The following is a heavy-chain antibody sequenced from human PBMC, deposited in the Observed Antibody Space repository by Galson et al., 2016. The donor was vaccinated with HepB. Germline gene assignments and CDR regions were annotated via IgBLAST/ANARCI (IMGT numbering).Heavy chain of an antibody. CDR1: GYKFTNNG. D-gene: IGHD5-24*01. CDR3: ATDIQYRFDS. CDR2: ISAKSGDT. Sequence: SVKVSCKASGYKFTNNGINWVRQAPGQGLEWMGWISAKSGDTKYAKNFQGRVTMTRDTPTNTAYMELTSLRSDDTAMYYCATDIQYRFDSWGQGTLVAVSS. V-gene: IGHV1-18*01. J-gene: IGHJ5*01.